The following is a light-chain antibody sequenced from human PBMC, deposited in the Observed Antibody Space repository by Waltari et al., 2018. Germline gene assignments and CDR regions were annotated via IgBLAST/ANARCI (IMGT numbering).Light chain of an antibody. Sequence: QSALTQPRPVSGSPGRSVTLPCTGTSGDVVGYNYFPWYQQHPGKAPKLMIYDVSKRPSGVPDRFSGSKSGNTASLTISGLQAEDEADYYCCSYAGSYTWVFGGGTKLTVL. CDR3: CSYAGSYTWV. CDR2: DVS. V-gene: IGLV2-11*01. J-gene: IGLJ3*02. CDR1: SGDVVGYNY.